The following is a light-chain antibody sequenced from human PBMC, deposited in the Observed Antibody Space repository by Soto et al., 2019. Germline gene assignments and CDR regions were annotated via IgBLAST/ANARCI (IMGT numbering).Light chain of an antibody. V-gene: IGLV2-8*01. CDR3: LSYGGSNKYV. Sequence: QSALTQPPSASESPGQSVTISCTGTSSDVGGYHYVSWYQHHPGRAPKLLIYEVDKRPPGVPGRFSGSKSGNTASLTVSGLQADDEADYYCLSYGGSNKYVFGTGTKVTVL. CDR1: SSDVGGYHY. J-gene: IGLJ1*01. CDR2: EVD.